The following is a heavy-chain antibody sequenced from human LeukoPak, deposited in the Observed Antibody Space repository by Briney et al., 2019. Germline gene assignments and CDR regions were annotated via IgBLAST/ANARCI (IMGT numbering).Heavy chain of an antibody. J-gene: IGHJ6*02. CDR1: GGSIGSYY. D-gene: IGHD4-17*01. CDR3: ARHLYGDYYYYGMDV. Sequence: SETLSLTCTVSGGSIGSYYWSWIRQPPGKGLEWIGYIYYSGSTNYNPSLKSRVTISVDTSKNQFSLKLSSVTAADTAVYYCARHLYGDYYYYGMDVWGQGTTVTVSS. CDR2: IYYSGST. V-gene: IGHV4-59*01.